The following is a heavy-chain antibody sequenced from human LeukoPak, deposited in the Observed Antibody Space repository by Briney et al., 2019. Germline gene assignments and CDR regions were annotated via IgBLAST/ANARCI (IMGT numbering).Heavy chain of an antibody. V-gene: IGHV3-23*01. J-gene: IGHJ4*02. D-gene: IGHD6-13*01. Sequence: GGSLRLSCTASGFTFSTYAISWVRQAPRKGLECVSAISGSGGKTYYTDSVKGRFTITRDNSKNTLYLQMNSLRAEDTAVYYCAKEYSSSGYFDFWGQGTLVTVSS. CDR3: AKEYSSSGYFDF. CDR1: GFTFSTYA. CDR2: ISGSGGKT.